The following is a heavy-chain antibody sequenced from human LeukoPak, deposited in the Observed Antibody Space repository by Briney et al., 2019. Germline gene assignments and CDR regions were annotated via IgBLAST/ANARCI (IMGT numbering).Heavy chain of an antibody. J-gene: IGHJ4*02. CDR2: IYYSGST. Sequence: SETLSLTCTVSGGSISSYYLSWIRQPPGKGLEWCGYIYYSGSTNYNPSLKSRVTISVDTSKNQFSLKLSSVTAADTAVYYCASFVDTAMVRYFDYWGQGTLVTVSS. D-gene: IGHD5-18*01. CDR3: ASFVDTAMVRYFDY. CDR1: GGSISSYY. V-gene: IGHV4-59*08.